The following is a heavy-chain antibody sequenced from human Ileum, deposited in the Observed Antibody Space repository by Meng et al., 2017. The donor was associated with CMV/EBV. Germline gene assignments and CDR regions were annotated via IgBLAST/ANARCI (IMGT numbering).Heavy chain of an antibody. CDR1: GFTFSSYF. V-gene: IGHV3-21*01. Sequence: EVHLVESGGGLVKPGGSLRLSCAASGFTFSSYFVNWVRQAPGKGLEWVSSMSGSGDTIWYADSVKGRFTISRDNAKNSLYLQMNTLRAEDTAVYFRAVHRGAFDYWGQGTLVTVSS. CDR2: MSGSGDTI. CDR3: AVHRGAFDY. J-gene: IGHJ4*02. D-gene: IGHD1-26*01.